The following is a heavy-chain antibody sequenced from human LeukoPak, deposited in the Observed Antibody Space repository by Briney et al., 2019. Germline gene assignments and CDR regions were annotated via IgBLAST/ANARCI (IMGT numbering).Heavy chain of an antibody. CDR3: ARAGEYYYDSRDYL. CDR2: FYHGGST. D-gene: IGHD3-22*01. CDR1: GYSISTGYY. Sequence: PSETLSLTCTVSGYSISTGYYWDWIRQPPGKGLEWIGTFYHGGSTYYNPSLKSRVTISVDTSKNQFSLNLTSVTAADTAVYYCARAGEYYYDSRDYLWGQGTLVTVSS. J-gene: IGHJ4*02. V-gene: IGHV4-38-2*02.